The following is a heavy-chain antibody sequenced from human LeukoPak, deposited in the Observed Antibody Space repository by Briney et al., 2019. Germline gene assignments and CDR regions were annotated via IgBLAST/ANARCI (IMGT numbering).Heavy chain of an antibody. CDR1: GFTFSLFP. J-gene: IGHJ4*02. CDR2: ISGSGDTT. Sequence: GGSLRLSCAASGFTFSLFPMIWVRQAPGKGLEWVSAISGSGDTTYSADSVKGRFSTSRDNSNNTLYLQMNSLRTDDTAIYYCAKDRGYWGQGTLVTVSS. V-gene: IGHV3-23*01. CDR3: AKDRGY.